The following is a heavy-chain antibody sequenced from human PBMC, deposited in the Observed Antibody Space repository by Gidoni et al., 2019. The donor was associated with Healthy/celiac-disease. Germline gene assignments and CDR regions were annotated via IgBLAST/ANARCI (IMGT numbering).Heavy chain of an antibody. CDR2: IYSGGST. J-gene: IGHJ4*02. D-gene: IGHD4-17*01. CDR3: AREPTYYGDYGEGFDY. V-gene: IGHV3-53*01. CDR1: GFTVSSNY. Sequence: EVQLVESGGGLIQPGGSLRLSCAASGFTVSSNYMSWVRQAPGKGLEWVSVIYSGGSTYYADSVKGRFTISRDNSKNTLYLQMNSLRAEDTAVYYCAREPTYYGDYGEGFDYWGQGTLVTVSS.